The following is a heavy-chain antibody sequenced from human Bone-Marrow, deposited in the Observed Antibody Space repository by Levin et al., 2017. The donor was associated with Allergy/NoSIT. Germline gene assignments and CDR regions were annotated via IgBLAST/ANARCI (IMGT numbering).Heavy chain of an antibody. D-gene: IGHD6-13*01. J-gene: IGHJ3*02. Sequence: GGSLRLSCAASGFNFELFGMTWVRQVPGKGLEWVSGINWNAGTTGYADSVKGRLTISRDNAKNSLYLQMNSLRVEDTALYYCARVFSSTWFQIDMWGRGTMVIVSS. CDR2: INWNAGTT. CDR3: ARVFSSTWFQIDM. V-gene: IGHV3-20*04. CDR1: GFNFELFG.